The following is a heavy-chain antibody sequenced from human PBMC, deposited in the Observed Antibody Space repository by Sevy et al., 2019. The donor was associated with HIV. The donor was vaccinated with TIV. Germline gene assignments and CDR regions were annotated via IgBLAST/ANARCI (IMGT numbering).Heavy chain of an antibody. Sequence: GGSLRLSCAASGFAFYEYRMSWIRQAPGKGLEWVATLSFGCGKINYADSVKGRFTISRDISKNSFYLQMDNLRVEDTALYYCAREGSSRPHDYWGQGTRVTVSS. CDR3: AREGSSRPHDY. J-gene: IGHJ4*02. CDR2: LSFGCGKI. V-gene: IGHV3-23*01. D-gene: IGHD1-26*01. CDR1: GFAFYEYR.